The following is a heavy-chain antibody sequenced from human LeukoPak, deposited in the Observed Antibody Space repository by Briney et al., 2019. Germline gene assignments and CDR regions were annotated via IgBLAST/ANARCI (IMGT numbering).Heavy chain of an antibody. CDR2: IYVGGSG. CDR1: GDSLSGFS. Sequence: SETLSLTCTVSGDSLSGFSWNWIRQSAGKGLEWIGRIYVGGSGNYNPSLRGRVTMSVDMSTNQFSLKLRTLTAADTATYYCARVSPVTVAGFDYWGQGVRVTVSS. J-gene: IGHJ4*02. V-gene: IGHV4-4*07. D-gene: IGHD6-19*01. CDR3: ARVSPVTVAGFDY.